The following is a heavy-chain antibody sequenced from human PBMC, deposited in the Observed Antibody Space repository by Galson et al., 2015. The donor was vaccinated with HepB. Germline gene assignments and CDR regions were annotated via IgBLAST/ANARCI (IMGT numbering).Heavy chain of an antibody. J-gene: IGHJ4*02. CDR2: IKQDGSEK. D-gene: IGHD6-19*01. V-gene: IGHV3-7*03. CDR3: ARDATAEQWLDYDY. CDR1: GFTFSSYW. Sequence: SLRLSCAASGFTFSSYWMSWVRQAPGKGLEWVANIKQDGSEKYYVDSVKGRFTISRDNAKNSLYLQMNSLRAEDTAVYYCARDATAEQWLDYDYWGQGTLVTVSS.